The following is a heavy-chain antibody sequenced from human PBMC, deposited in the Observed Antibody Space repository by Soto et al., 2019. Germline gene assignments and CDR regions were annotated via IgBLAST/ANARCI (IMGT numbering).Heavy chain of an antibody. CDR3: ARAHLALSITGAYDY. V-gene: IGHV3-11*01. CDR2: ISNGGITI. J-gene: IGHJ4*02. CDR1: GFTFSDYY. D-gene: IGHD1-20*01. Sequence: GGSLRLSCEASGFTFSDYYMSWIRQAPGKGLEWVSYISNGGITIYYADSVKGRFTISRDNARNSVFLQMNTLRAEDTAVYYCARAHLALSITGAYDYWGQGTLVTVSS.